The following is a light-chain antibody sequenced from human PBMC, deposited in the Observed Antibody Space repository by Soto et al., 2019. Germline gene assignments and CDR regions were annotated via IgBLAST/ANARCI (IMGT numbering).Light chain of an antibody. V-gene: IGKV2-28*01. CDR2: LGS. J-gene: IGKJ3*01. Sequence: DFVMPQSPLSLPVTPGEPASISCRSSQSLLHSNGYNYLDWYLQKPGQSPQLLIYLGSNRASGVPDRFSGSGSGTDVTLKISRVEAEDVGVYYCMQALQSPFTFGPGTKVDIK. CDR3: MQALQSPFT. CDR1: QSLLHSNGYNY.